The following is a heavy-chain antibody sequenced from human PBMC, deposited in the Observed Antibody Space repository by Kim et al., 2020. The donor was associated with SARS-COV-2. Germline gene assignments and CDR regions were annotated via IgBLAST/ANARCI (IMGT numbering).Heavy chain of an antibody. CDR2: IYYSWST. CDR3: ARAHGGRITIFGVVRHFDY. CDR1: GGSISSYY. J-gene: IGHJ4*02. Sequence: SETLSLTCTVSGGSISSYYWSWIRQPPGKGLEWIGYIYYSWSTNYNPYLKSRVTISVYTSKNQFSLKLSSVTAADTAVYYCARAHGGRITIFGVVRHFDYWGQGTRVTVSS. D-gene: IGHD3-3*01. V-gene: IGHV4-59*01.